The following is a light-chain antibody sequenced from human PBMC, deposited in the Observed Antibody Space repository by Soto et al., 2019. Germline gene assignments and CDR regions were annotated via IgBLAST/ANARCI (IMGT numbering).Light chain of an antibody. CDR3: QQYDNLPFT. CDR1: PDISNE. CDR2: GAS. Sequence: DIQMTQSPSSLSASVGDRVTITCQASPDISNELNWYQQKPGKAPKLLISGASNLETGVPSRFSGSESGTDFTFTISRLQPSDITTYYCQQYDNLPFTFGPGTKVDFK. J-gene: IGKJ3*01. V-gene: IGKV1-33*01.